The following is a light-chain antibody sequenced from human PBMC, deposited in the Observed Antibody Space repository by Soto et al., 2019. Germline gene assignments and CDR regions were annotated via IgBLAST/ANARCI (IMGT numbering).Light chain of an antibody. CDR3: QQYDIAPQT. V-gene: IGKV3-20*01. CDR2: RIS. CDR1: QSVGRNY. Sequence: EIVLTQSPGTLSLSPGERATLSCRASQSVGRNYLAWYQQKPGQAPRLLIHRISTRATGIPDRFSGSGFATDFTLTISRLESEDSAVYYCQQYDIAPQTFGQGTRVEIK. J-gene: IGKJ1*01.